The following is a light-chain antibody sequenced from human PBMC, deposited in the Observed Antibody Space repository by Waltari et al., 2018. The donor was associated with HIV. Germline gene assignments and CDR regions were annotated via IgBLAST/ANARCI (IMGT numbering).Light chain of an antibody. J-gene: IGLJ3*02. V-gene: IGLV1-47*01. CDR2: RDD. Sequence: QSVLNQPPSASGAPGPRITISCSGSTSNIGSRSVYWYQQFPGTTPKLLSYRDDQRPSGVPDRFSGSKSGTSASLAVSGVRSEDEADYYCAVWDNSLNGRVFGGGTKLTVL. CDR1: TSNIGSRS. CDR3: AVWDNSLNGRV.